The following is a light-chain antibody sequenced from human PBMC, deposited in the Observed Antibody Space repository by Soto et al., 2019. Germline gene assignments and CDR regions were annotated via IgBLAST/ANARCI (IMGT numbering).Light chain of an antibody. CDR3: QQRNSWPPIT. CDR1: QSVSHY. Sequence: EIVLTQSPATLSLSPGDRATLSCRASQSVSHYLTWYQQKPGQAPRLLIYDASTRATGIPARFSGSGSGTDFTLTISSLEPEDFAVYYCQQRNSWPPITVGQGTLLEIK. CDR2: DAS. J-gene: IGKJ5*01. V-gene: IGKV3-11*01.